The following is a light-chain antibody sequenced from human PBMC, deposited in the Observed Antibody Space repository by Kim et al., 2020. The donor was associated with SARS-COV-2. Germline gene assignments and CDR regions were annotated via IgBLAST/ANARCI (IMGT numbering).Light chain of an antibody. J-gene: IGKJ1*01. V-gene: IGKV2-30*02. CDR1: QSLVHSSGNTY. CDR3: MQGTYWPT. CDR2: EVS. Sequence: DVVMTQSPLSLPVTLGKPASISCRSSQSLVHSSGNTYLTWFQQRPGQSPRRLIYEVSTRDSGVPDRFRGSGSGTDFTLEISRVEAEDVGVYYCMQGTYWPTFGQGTKVDIK.